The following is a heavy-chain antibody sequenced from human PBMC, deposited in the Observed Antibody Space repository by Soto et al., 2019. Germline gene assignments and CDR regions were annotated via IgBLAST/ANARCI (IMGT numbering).Heavy chain of an antibody. V-gene: IGHV4-34*01. Sequence: SETLSLTCAVYGGSFSGNYWTWIRQPPGKGLEWIAEINHSGSNDYNPSLRNRVTISVDTSKNQFSLKLSSVTAADTAVYYCARHSYGDLFDYWGQGTLVTVSS. CDR3: ARHSYGDLFDY. CDR1: GGSFSGNY. CDR2: INHSGSN. D-gene: IGHD4-17*01. J-gene: IGHJ4*02.